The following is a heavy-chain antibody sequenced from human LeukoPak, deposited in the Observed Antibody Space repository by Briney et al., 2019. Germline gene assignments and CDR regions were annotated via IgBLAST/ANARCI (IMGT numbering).Heavy chain of an antibody. V-gene: IGHV4-34*01. Sequence: SETLSLTCAVYGGSFSGYYWSWIRQPPGKGLEWIGEINHSGSTNYNPSLKSRVTISVDTSKNQFSLKLSPVTAADTAVYYCARGPEDYYYMDVRGKGTTVTVSS. J-gene: IGHJ6*03. CDR2: INHSGST. CDR1: GGSFSGYY. CDR3: ARGPEDYYYMDV.